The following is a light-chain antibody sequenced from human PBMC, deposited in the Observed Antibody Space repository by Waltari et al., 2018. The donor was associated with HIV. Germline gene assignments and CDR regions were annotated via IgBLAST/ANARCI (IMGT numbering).Light chain of an antibody. CDR2: GAS. V-gene: IGKV3-20*01. J-gene: IGKJ2*01. CDR3: QQYGARAYT. Sequence: EIVLTQSPGTLSLSPGERATLSCRASQSVSSSYLAWYQQKPGQAPRLLIYGASSRATGIPDRFRCSGSGTDFTLTISRLEPEDFAVYYCQQYGARAYTFGQGTKLEIK. CDR1: QSVSSSY.